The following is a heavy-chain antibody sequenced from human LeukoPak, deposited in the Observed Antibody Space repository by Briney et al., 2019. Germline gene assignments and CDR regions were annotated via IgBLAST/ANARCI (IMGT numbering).Heavy chain of an antibody. Sequence: GGSLRLSCAASGFTFSSYPMTWVRQAPGKGLMWVSTISGDGGGTYYADSVKGRFTISRDNSKNTLYLQVNSLRAEDTAVYYCAKRWDYSGSPDWGQGTLVTVSS. D-gene: IGHD1-26*01. V-gene: IGHV3-23*01. CDR2: ISGDGGGT. CDR1: GFTFSSYP. CDR3: AKRWDYSGSPD. J-gene: IGHJ4*02.